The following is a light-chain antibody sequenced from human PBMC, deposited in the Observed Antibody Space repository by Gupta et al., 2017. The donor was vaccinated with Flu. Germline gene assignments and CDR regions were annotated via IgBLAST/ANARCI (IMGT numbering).Light chain of an antibody. CDR1: GRYTF. J-gene: IGLJ3*02. Sequence: GRYTFVPLDPRLPGNAPRLILYEFSKRPSVVPDRFSASKSGNTSSLTVSVPQVEDEAHYYCSSYAHRNNVLFGGGTRLTVL. CDR3: SSYAHRNNVL. CDR2: EFS. V-gene: IGLV2-8*01.